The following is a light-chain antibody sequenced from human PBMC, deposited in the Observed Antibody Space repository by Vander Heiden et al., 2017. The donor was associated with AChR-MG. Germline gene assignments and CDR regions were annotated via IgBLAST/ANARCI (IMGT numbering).Light chain of an antibody. Sequence: QSVLTQPPSASGTPGPRVTISCSGSSSHIGRNSVYCYQPLPGTAPKRLIFSNNQRPSGVPERFSGSKSGTSASPAIRGLRSEDEADYYCAAWDDSLSVLYVFGTGTKVTVL. CDR1: SSHIGRNS. CDR3: AAWDDSLSVLYV. J-gene: IGLJ1*01. CDR2: SNN. V-gene: IGLV1-47*02.